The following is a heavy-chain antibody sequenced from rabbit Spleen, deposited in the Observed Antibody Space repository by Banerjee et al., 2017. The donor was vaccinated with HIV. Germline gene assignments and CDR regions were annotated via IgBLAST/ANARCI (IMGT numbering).Heavy chain of an antibody. D-gene: IGHD8-1*01. CDR1: GFDFSSGYV. V-gene: IGHV1S40*01. Sequence: QSLEESGGDLVKPGASLTLTCKASGFDFSSGYVMCWVRQAPGKRPEWIACIGGSSTFSYFASWAKGRFTISKTSSTTVTLQMTSLTAADTATYLCARAGTSFSTYGMDLWGPGTLVTVS. J-gene: IGHJ6*01. CDR3: ARAGTSFSTYGMDL. CDR2: IGGSSTFS.